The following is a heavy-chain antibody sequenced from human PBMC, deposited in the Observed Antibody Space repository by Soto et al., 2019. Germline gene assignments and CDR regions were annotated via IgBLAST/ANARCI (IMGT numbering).Heavy chain of an antibody. CDR2: ISGSGGST. V-gene: IGHV3-23*01. J-gene: IGHJ4*02. CDR1: GFTFSSYA. Sequence: PGGSLRLSCAASGFTFSSYAMSWVRQAPGKGLEWVSAISGSGGSTYYADSVKGRFTISRDNSKNTLYPQMNSLRAEDTAVYYCAKDPTYYYGSGRSYFDYWGQGTLVTVSS. CDR3: AKDPTYYYGSGRSYFDY. D-gene: IGHD3-10*01.